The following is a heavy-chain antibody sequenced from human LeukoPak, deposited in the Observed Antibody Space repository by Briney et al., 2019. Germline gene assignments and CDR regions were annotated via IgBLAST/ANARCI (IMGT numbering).Heavy chain of an antibody. CDR3: AKGDFWSGYYSNYFDP. CDR2: ISGSGGST. J-gene: IGHJ5*02. D-gene: IGHD3-3*01. Sequence: GGSLRLSCAASGYAFTTYAMNWVRQAPGMGLEWVSAISGSGGSTYTADSVKGRFTISRDNSKNTLYLQMNSLRAEDTAVYYCAKGDFWSGYYSNYFDPWGQGALVTVSS. V-gene: IGHV3-23*01. CDR1: GYAFTTYA.